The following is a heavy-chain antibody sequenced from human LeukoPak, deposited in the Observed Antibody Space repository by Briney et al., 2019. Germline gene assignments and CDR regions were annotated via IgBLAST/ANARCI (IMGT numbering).Heavy chain of an antibody. CDR1: GFTFSSYA. CDR2: ISCSGTTT. V-gene: IGHV3-23*01. D-gene: IGHD3-22*01. CDR3: AKEVYSDSSGYFDY. Sequence: GGSLRLSCAASGFTFSSYAMSWVRQAPGKGLEWVAGISCSGTTTYYADPVKGRFTISRDNSKNALYLQMNSLRADETAVYYCAKEVYSDSSGYFDYWGQGTLVTVSS. J-gene: IGHJ4*02.